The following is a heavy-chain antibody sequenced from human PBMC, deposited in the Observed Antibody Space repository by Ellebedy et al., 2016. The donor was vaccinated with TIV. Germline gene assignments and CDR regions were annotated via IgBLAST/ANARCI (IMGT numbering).Heavy chain of an antibody. D-gene: IGHD3-10*02. CDR1: GFSLNVNY. Sequence: PGGSLRLSCAASGFSLNVNYMSWVRQAPGKGLEWVSAISGSGGSTYYADSVKGRFTISRDNAKNSLYLQMNSLRAEDTAVYYCAGIADVRFGPWGQGTLVSVSS. CDR2: ISGSGGST. V-gene: IGHV3-23*01. CDR3: AGIADVRFGP. J-gene: IGHJ5*02.